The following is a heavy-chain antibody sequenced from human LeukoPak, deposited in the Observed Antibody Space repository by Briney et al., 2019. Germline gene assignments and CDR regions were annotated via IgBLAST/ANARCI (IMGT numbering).Heavy chain of an antibody. V-gene: IGHV4-34*01. CDR1: GGSISSYY. CDR3: ASSPIRGIAARPVNY. J-gene: IGHJ4*02. D-gene: IGHD6-6*01. CDR2: INHSGST. Sequence: SETLSLTCTVSGGSISSYYWSWIRQPPGKGLEWIGEINHSGSTNYNPSLKSRVTISVDTSKNQFSLKLSSVTAADTAVYYCASSPIRGIAARPVNYWGQGTLVTVSS.